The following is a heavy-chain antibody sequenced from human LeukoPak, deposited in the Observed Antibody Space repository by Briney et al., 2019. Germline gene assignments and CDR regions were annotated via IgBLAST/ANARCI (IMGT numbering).Heavy chain of an antibody. CDR1: GFTFSSYG. J-gene: IGHJ4*02. CDR2: IRYDGTNK. V-gene: IGHV3-30*02. CDR3: AKGRETGFDY. Sequence: PGGSLRLSCAASGFTFSSYGMHWVRQAPGKGLEWVAFIRYDGTNKYYADSVKGRFTISRDNSKNTLYLQMNSLRPEDTAVYYCAKGRETGFDYWGQGTLVTVSS. D-gene: IGHD3-9*01.